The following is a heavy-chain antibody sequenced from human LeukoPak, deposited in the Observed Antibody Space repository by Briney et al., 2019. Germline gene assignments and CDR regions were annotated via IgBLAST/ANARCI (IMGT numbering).Heavy chain of an antibody. D-gene: IGHD3-22*01. CDR1: GFTFNNYA. Sequence: GGSLRLSCAASGFTFNNYAMSWVRQAPGKGLEWVSAISASGGTTYYADSVKGRFTISRDNSKNTLYLQMNSLRAEDTAVYYCAKPFSSGYYYGAFDYWGQGTLVTVSS. CDR3: AKPFSSGYYYGAFDY. J-gene: IGHJ4*02. V-gene: IGHV3-23*01. CDR2: ISASGGTT.